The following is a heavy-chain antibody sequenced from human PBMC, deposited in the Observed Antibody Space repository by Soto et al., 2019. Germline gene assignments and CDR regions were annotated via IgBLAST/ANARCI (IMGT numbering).Heavy chain of an antibody. CDR1: GGSFSGYY. V-gene: IGHV4-34*01. CDR2: INHSGST. J-gene: IGHJ4*02. CDR3: ARGISMLVVVQTDAPDKYYFDS. D-gene: IGHD2-8*02. Sequence: PSETLSLTCAVYGGSFSGYYWTWIRQPPGEGLEWIGQINHSGSTNYNPSLRSRVTISVDTSKNQFSLKLSSVTAADTAVYYCARGISMLVVVQTDAPDKYYFDSWGLGTLVTVS.